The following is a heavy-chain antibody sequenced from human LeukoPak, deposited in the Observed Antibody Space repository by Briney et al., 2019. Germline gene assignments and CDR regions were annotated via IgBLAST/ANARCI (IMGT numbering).Heavy chain of an antibody. CDR3: ARDSRSSGSDY. Sequence: PSETLSLTCTVSGGSISSGGYYWSWIRQHPGKGLEWIGYIYYSGSTYYNPSLKSRVTISVDTSKNQFSLKLSSVTAADTAVYYCARDSRSSGSDYWGQGTLVTVSS. J-gene: IGHJ4*02. CDR2: IYYSGST. CDR1: GGSISSGGYY. V-gene: IGHV4-31*03. D-gene: IGHD6-19*01.